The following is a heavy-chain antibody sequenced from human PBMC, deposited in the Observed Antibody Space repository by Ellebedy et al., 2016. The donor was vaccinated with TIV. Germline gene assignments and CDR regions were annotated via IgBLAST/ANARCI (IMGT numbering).Heavy chain of an antibody. J-gene: IGHJ4*02. CDR2: ISSTGGTT. Sequence: GGSLRLSCAASGFTFNNFAMSWVRQAPGKGLEWVSAISSTGGTTYYADSVKGRFTISRDSSTNTPFLQMNSLRAEDTAVYYCAKDSRHDYDSSGYYGGGFDYWGQGTLVTVSS. D-gene: IGHD3-22*01. V-gene: IGHV3-23*01. CDR1: GFTFNNFA. CDR3: AKDSRHDYDSSGYYGGGFDY.